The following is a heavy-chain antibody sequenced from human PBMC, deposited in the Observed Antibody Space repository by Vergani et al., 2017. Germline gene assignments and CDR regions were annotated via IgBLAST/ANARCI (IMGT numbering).Heavy chain of an antibody. J-gene: IGHJ5*02. CDR2: ISSSSSTI. CDR3: ARDPLISQYYYDSSGYS. Sequence: EVQLVESGGGLVQPGGSLRLSCAASGFTFSSYSMNWVRQAPGKGLEWVSYISSSSSTIYYADSVKGGFTTSRDNAKNSLYLQMNSLRAEDTAVYYCARDPLISQYYYDSSGYSWGQGTLVTVSS. V-gene: IGHV3-48*04. D-gene: IGHD3-22*01. CDR1: GFTFSSYS.